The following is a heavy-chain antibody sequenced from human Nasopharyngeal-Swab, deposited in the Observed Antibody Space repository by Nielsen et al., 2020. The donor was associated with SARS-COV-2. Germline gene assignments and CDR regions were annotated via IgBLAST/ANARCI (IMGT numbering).Heavy chain of an antibody. V-gene: IGHV4-59*11. J-gene: IGHJ5*02. D-gene: IGHD2-15*01. CDR1: GVSISSQY. CDR3: ARWTLGYCTAGNCLNWFDP. CDR2: ISHNSGT. Sequence: GSLRLSCTVSGVSISSQYWSWIRQPPGKGLEWIGYISHNSGTNYNPSLKSRVTMFMDTSKNQFSLKLRSVTAADTAVYYCARWTLGYCTAGNCLNWFDPWGQGALLTVSS.